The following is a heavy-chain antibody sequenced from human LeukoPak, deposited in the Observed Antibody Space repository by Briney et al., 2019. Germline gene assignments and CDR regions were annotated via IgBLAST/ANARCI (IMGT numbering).Heavy chain of an antibody. CDR3: ARPVNPVVVVAANWFDP. J-gene: IGHJ5*02. D-gene: IGHD2-15*01. Sequence: ASVKVSCKASGYTFTSYGISWVRQAPGQGLEWMGWISAYNGNTNYAQKLQGRVTMTTDTSTSTAYMELRSLRSDDTAVYYCARPVNPVVVVAANWFDPWGQGTLVTVSS. V-gene: IGHV1-18*01. CDR1: GYTFTSYG. CDR2: ISAYNGNT.